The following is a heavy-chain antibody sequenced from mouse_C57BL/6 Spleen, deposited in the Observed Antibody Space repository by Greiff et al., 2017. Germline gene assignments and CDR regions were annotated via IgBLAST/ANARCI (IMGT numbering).Heavy chain of an antibody. CDR2: INPSSGYT. J-gene: IGHJ4*01. CDR1: GYTFTSYW. Sequence: QVQLQQSGAELAKPGASVKLSCKASGYTFTSYWMHWVKQRPGQGLEWIGYINPSSGYTKYNQKFKDKATLTADKSSSTAYMQLSSLTYEDSAVYYCARGDDYDEGRDYYYAMDYWGQGTSVTVSS. D-gene: IGHD2-4*01. V-gene: IGHV1-7*01. CDR3: ARGDDYDEGRDYYYAMDY.